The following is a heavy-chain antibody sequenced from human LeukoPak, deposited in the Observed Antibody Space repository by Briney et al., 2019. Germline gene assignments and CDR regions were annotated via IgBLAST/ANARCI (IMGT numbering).Heavy chain of an antibody. Sequence: GGSLRLSCAATKFTFSAYSMNWVRQAPGKGLEWVSYISSGSSIIYYADSVKGRFTISRDNAKNSLSLQMNSLRDEDTALYYCARGSRLFEDWGQGTLDPVSS. J-gene: IGHJ4*02. D-gene: IGHD3-22*01. CDR3: ARGSRLFED. CDR1: KFTFSAYS. V-gene: IGHV3-48*02. CDR2: ISSGSSII.